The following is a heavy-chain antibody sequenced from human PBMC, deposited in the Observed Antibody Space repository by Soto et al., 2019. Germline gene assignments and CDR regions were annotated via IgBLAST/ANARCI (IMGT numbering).Heavy chain of an antibody. CDR3: ARRPSYYYYGMDV. Sequence: SETLSLSCTVSGGSISSSSYYWGWIRQPPGKGLEWIGSIYYSGSTYYNPSLKSRVTISVDTSKNQFSLKLSSVTAADTAVYYCARRPSYYYYGMDVWGQGTTVTVSS. CDR2: IYYSGST. CDR1: GGSISSSSYY. V-gene: IGHV4-39*01. J-gene: IGHJ6*02.